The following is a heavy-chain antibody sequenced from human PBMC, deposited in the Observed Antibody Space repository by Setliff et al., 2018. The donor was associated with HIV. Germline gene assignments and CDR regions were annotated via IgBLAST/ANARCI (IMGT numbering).Heavy chain of an antibody. D-gene: IGHD3-3*01. CDR1: GFTFSGYW. Sequence: PGGSLRLSCAASGFTFSGYWMHWVRQAPGKGLVWVSRINSDGSSTTYADSVKGRFTISRDNAKNTLYLQMNSLRAEDTAVYYCARDVSWRVRTYIDYWGQGALVTVSS. CDR3: ARDVSWRVRTYIDY. J-gene: IGHJ4*02. V-gene: IGHV3-74*01. CDR2: INSDGSST.